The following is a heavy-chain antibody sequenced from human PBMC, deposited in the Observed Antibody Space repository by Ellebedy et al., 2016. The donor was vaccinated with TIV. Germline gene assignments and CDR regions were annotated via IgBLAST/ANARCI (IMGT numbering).Heavy chain of an antibody. Sequence: GESLKISCAASGFTFSSYPMSWVRQAPGKGLQWVSTISGSGDSTYYTDSVKGRFTISTDNSKNTLFLQMNNLRVEDTAMYYCARDDALDGGYLDSWGQGTLVTVSS. D-gene: IGHD3-16*01. CDR2: ISGSGDST. CDR3: ARDDALDGGYLDS. J-gene: IGHJ4*02. CDR1: GFTFSSYP. V-gene: IGHV3-23*01.